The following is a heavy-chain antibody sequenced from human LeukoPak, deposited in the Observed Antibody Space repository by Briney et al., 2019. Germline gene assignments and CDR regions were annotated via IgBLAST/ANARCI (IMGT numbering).Heavy chain of an antibody. CDR2: IRYSGSA. CDR1: GDSISTYY. J-gene: IGHJ4*02. Sequence: SEALSLTCTVPGDSISTYYWSWIRQPPGKGLEWIGYIRYSGSANYNPSLRSRVTISIDTSKNQFSLKLSPVTAADTAVYHCARLVYDSRGYYFDYWGQGTLVTVSS. CDR3: ARLVYDSRGYYFDY. D-gene: IGHD3-22*01. V-gene: IGHV4-59*08.